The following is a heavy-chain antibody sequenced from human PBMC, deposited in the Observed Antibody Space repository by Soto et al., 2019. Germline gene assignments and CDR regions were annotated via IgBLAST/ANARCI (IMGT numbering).Heavy chain of an antibody. D-gene: IGHD2-2*01. V-gene: IGHV1-8*01. CDR2: MNPNSGNT. CDR3: ARAPREDIVVVPAAPREYYYYYMDV. Sequence: ASVKVSCKASGYTFTSYDINWVRQVTGQGLEWMGWMNPNSGNTGYAQKFQGRVTMTRNTSISTAYMELSSLRSDDTAVYYCARAPREDIVVVPAAPREYYYYYMDVWGKGTTVTVSS. CDR1: GYTFTSYD. J-gene: IGHJ6*03.